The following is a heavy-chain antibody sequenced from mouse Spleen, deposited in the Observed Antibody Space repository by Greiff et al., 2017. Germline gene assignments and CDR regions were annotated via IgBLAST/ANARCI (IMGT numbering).Heavy chain of an antibody. V-gene: IGHV1-62-2*01. CDR3: ARHEEIAYYDGSYVFDV. CDR1: GYTFTEYT. CDR2: FYPGSGSI. D-gene: IGHD1-1*01. J-gene: IGHJ1*01. Sequence: QVQLQQSGAELVKPGASVKLSCKASGYTFTEYTIHWVKQRSGQGLEWIGWFYPGSGSIKYNEKFKDKATLTADKSSSTVYMELSRLTSEDSAVYFCARHEEIAYYDGSYVFDVWGAGTTVTVSS.